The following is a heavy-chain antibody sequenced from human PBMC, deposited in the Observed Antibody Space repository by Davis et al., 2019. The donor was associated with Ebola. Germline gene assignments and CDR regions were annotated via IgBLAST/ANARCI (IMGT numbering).Heavy chain of an antibody. J-gene: IGHJ5*02. D-gene: IGHD2-2*01. CDR1: GYTFTSYG. Sequence: ASVKVSCKASGYTFTSYGISWVRQAPGQGLEWMGWISAYNGNTNYAQKLQGRVTMTTDTSTSTAYMELRSLRSDDTAVYYCARAKPKYCSSTSCYRQYNWFDPWGQGTLVTVSS. V-gene: IGHV1-18*01. CDR2: ISAYNGNT. CDR3: ARAKPKYCSSTSCYRQYNWFDP.